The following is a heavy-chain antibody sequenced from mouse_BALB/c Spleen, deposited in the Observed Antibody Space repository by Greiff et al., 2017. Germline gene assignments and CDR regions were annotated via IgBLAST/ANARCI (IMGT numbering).Heavy chain of an antibody. CDR2: ISSGSSTI. CDR3: ARSGTTAFDY. J-gene: IGHJ2*01. V-gene: IGHV5-17*02. CDR1: GFTFSSFG. Sequence: EVQGVESGGGLVQPGGSRKLSCAASGFTFSSFGMHWVRQAPEKGLEWVAYISSGSSTIYYADTVKGRFTISRDNPKNTLFLQMTSLRSEDTAMYYCARSGTTAFDYWGQGTTLTVSS. D-gene: IGHD1-2*01.